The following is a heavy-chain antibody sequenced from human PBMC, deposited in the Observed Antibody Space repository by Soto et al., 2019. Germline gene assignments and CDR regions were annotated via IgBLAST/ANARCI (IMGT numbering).Heavy chain of an antibody. D-gene: IGHD6-13*01. CDR1: GGNFRSQS. Sequence: QVQLVQSGAEVKKPGSSVKVSCKASGGNFRSQSISISWVRQAPGQGLEWMGRIIPVLGVANYAQKFQGRVTITADKSTSTVNVEMRSLRSEDTATYYCARDRDVAAPGNVETNYYYGMDVWGQGTTVTVSS. CDR2: IIPVLGVA. CDR3: ARDRDVAAPGNVETNYYYGMDV. J-gene: IGHJ6*02. V-gene: IGHV1-69*08.